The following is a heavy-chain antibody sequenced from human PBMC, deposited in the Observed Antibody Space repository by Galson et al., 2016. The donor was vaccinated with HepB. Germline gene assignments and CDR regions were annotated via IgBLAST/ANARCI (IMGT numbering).Heavy chain of an antibody. D-gene: IGHD4-17*01. CDR2: VYHTGDT. V-gene: IGHV4-31*03. Sequence: TLSLTCTVSGGSIRSRTYYWNWIRQHPRGGLEWIGYVYHTGDTYYNPSLKNRVSISIDTSHSQFSLRLTSVSAADTARYFCATMTTVTTPDAGILDNWGQGILVSVSS. J-gene: IGHJ4*02. CDR3: ATMTTVTTPDAGILDN. CDR1: GGSIRSRTYY.